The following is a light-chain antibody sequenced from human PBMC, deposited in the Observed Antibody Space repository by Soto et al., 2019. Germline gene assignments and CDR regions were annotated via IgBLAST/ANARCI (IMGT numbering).Light chain of an antibody. V-gene: IGLV1-40*01. CDR1: SSNIGADYH. J-gene: IGLJ3*02. CDR2: GDT. CDR3: CSYAGSYAWV. Sequence: QSVLTQPPSVSGAPGQRVSIFCSGSSSNIGADYHVHWYQQFPGTAPRLLIYGDTNRPSGVPGRFSGSKSDTSASLVITGLQAEDEADYYCCSYAGSYAWVFGGGTKLTVL.